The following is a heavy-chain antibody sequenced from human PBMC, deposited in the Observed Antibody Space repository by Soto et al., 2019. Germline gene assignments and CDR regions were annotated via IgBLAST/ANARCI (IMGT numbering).Heavy chain of an antibody. V-gene: IGHV1-69*13. D-gene: IGHD3-9*01. CDR2: IIPIFGTA. J-gene: IGHJ4*02. CDR1: GGTFSSYA. CDR3: ARHLRYFDWLLSGYFDY. Sequence: ASVKVSCKASGGTFSSYAISWVRQAPGQGLEWMGGIIPIFGTANYAQKFQGRVTITADESTSTAYMELSSLRSEDTAVYCCARHLRYFDWLLSGYFDYWGQGTLVTVSS.